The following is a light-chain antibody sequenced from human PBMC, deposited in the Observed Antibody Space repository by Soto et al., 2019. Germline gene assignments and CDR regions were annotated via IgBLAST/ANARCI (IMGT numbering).Light chain of an antibody. V-gene: IGKV1-33*01. Sequence: DIQMTQSPSSLSASVGARVSITCQASQDIRTSLSWFQQKPGRAPKLLIYGASYLETGVPSRFRGSGSGTDFSFTISILQPEDSATYYCQQYDNLPPFTFGPGTKVDIK. CDR1: QDIRTS. J-gene: IGKJ3*01. CDR3: QQYDNLPPFT. CDR2: GAS.